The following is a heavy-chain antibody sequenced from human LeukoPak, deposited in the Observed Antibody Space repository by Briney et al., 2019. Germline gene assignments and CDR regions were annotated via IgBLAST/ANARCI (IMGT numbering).Heavy chain of an antibody. Sequence: SETLSLTCTVSGGSISSYYWSWIRQPPGKGLEWIGYIYYSGSINYSPSLKSRVTISVDTSKNQFSLKLSSVTAADTAVYYCARGGIAVAGKYFQHWGQGTLVTVSS. CDR3: ARGGIAVAGKYFQH. CDR2: IYYSGSI. CDR1: GGSISSYY. D-gene: IGHD6-19*01. J-gene: IGHJ1*01. V-gene: IGHV4-59*01.